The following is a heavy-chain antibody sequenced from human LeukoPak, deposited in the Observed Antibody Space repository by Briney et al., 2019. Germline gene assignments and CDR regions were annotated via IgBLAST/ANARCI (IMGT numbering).Heavy chain of an antibody. V-gene: IGHV4-39*02. CDR1: GGSISSSSYY. CDR3: ARDPISLRWGPWGAFDI. CDR2: IYYSGST. D-gene: IGHD4-23*01. J-gene: IGHJ3*02. Sequence: PSETLSLTCTVSGGSISSSSYYWGWIRQPPGKGLEWIGSIYYSGSTYYNPSLKSRVTISVDTSKNQFSLKLSSVTAADTAVYYCARDPISLRWGPWGAFDIWGQGTMVTVSS.